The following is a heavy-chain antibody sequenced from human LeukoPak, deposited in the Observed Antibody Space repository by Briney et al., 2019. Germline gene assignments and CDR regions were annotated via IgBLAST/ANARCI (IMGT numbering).Heavy chain of an antibody. D-gene: IGHD3-10*01. Sequence: SETLSLTCTVSGGSISSGGYYWSWIRQHPGKGLEWIGYIYYSGSTYYNPSLKSRVTISVDTSKNQFSLKLSSVTAADTAVYYCASLLLGSGTISARPQFDLWGQGTLVTVSS. J-gene: IGHJ4*02. CDR2: IYYSGST. V-gene: IGHV4-31*03. CDR3: ASLLLGSGTISARPQFDL. CDR1: GGSISSGGYY.